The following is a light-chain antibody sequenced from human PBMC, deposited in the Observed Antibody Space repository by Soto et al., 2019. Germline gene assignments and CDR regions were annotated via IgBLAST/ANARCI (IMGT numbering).Light chain of an antibody. CDR3: QQYGSSPWT. J-gene: IGKJ1*01. CDR2: DTS. CDR1: QSVSTRS. V-gene: IGKV3-20*01. Sequence: EIVLTQSPGTLSLSPGERATLSCRASQSVSTRSLAWYQQKPGQAPRLLVYDTSTRATGIPDRYSGSGSGTDFTLTISRLEPEDFAVYVCQQYGSSPWTFGQGTKVDIK.